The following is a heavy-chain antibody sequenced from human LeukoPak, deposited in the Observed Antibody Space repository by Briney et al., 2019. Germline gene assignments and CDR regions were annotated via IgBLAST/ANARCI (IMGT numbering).Heavy chain of an antibody. J-gene: IGHJ5*02. D-gene: IGHD3-9*01. CDR2: ISSSGSTI. CDR1: GFTFSDYY. V-gene: IGHV3-11*04. CDR3: ARDGHTGATIFHWFDP. Sequence: PGGSLRLSCAASGFTFSDYYMSWIRQAPGKGLEWVSYISSSGSTIYYADSVKGRFTISRDNAKNSLYLQMNSLRAEDTAVYYCARDGHTGATIFHWFDPWGQGTLVTVSS.